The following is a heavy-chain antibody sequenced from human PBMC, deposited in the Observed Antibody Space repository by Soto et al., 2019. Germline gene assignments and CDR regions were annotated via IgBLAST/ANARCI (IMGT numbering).Heavy chain of an antibody. V-gene: IGHV1-3*01. CDR3: AREAIAARSSWFDP. J-gene: IGHJ5*02. CDR1: GYTFTSYA. Sequence: ASVKVSCKASGYTFTSYAMHWVRQAPGQRLEWMGWINAGNGNTKYSQKFQGRVTITRDTSASTAYMELSSLRSEDTAVYYCAREAIAARSSWFDPWGQGTLVTVSS. D-gene: IGHD6-6*01. CDR2: INAGNGNT.